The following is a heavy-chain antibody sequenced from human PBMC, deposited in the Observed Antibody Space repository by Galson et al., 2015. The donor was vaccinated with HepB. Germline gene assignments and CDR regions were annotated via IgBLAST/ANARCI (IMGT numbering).Heavy chain of an antibody. D-gene: IGHD3-3*01. CDR1: GFTFSSHG. CDR3: AREGDPHIYWSALDF. Sequence: SLRLSCAASGFTFSSHGMNWVRQAPGKGLEWVATIWVDGTNKFYADSVKGRFTISRDNSNNTLSLQMNSLRADDTAVYYCAREGDPHIYWSALDFWGQGILVTVSS. J-gene: IGHJ4*02. CDR2: IWVDGTNK. V-gene: IGHV3-33*01.